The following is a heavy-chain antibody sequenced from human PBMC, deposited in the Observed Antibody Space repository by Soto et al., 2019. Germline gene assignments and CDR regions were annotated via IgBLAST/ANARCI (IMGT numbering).Heavy chain of an antibody. D-gene: IGHD4-17*01. CDR3: ARGLMSYGPHFDY. J-gene: IGHJ4*02. Sequence: QVQLQQWGAGLLKPSETLSLTCAVYGGSFSGYYWSWIRQPPGKGLEWIGEINHSGGTNYNPSLKIRVTISVDTSKNQFPLKLSSVTAADTAVYYCARGLMSYGPHFDYWGQGTLVTLCS. CDR2: INHSGGT. V-gene: IGHV4-34*01. CDR1: GGSFSGYY.